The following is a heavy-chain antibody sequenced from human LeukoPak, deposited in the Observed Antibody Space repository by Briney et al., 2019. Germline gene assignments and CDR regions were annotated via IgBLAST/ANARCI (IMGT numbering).Heavy chain of an antibody. CDR2: ISSSGSTI. Sequence: GGSLRLSCAASGFTFSSYAMHWVRQAPGKGLEWVSYISSSGSTIYYADSVKGRFTISRDNAKNSLYLQMNSLRAEDTAVYYCARRPCGGSCYFYYYYGMDVWGQGTTVTVSS. CDR1: GFTFSSYA. V-gene: IGHV3-48*03. D-gene: IGHD2-15*01. CDR3: ARRPCGGSCYFYYYYGMDV. J-gene: IGHJ6*02.